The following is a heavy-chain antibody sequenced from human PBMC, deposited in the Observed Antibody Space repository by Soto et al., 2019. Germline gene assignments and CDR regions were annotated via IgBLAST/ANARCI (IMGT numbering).Heavy chain of an antibody. CDR3: AGDPFYYASGF. CDR1: GFIFSRYW. D-gene: IGHD3-10*01. J-gene: IGHJ4*02. V-gene: IGHV3-74*01. Sequence: GGSLRLSCAASGFIFSRYWMHWVRQAPGKGLVWVSRLHSDGSTASYADSVKGRFTISRDNAKNTLYLQMNSLRAEDTALYYCAGDPFYYASGFWGQGTLVTVSS. CDR2: LHSDGSTA.